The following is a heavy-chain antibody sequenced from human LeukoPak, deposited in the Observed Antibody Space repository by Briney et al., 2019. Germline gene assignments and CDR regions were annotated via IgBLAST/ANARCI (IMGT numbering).Heavy chain of an antibody. Sequence: TGGSLRLSCAASGFTFSNAWMSWVRQAPGKGLEWVGRIKSKTDGGTTDYAAPVKGRFTISRDDSKNTLYLQMNSLKTEDTAVYYCTTEGQQLVLTRLNWFDPWGQGTLVTVSS. V-gene: IGHV3-15*01. CDR2: IKSKTDGGTT. CDR3: TTEGQQLVLTRLNWFDP. J-gene: IGHJ5*02. D-gene: IGHD6-13*01. CDR1: GFTFSNAW.